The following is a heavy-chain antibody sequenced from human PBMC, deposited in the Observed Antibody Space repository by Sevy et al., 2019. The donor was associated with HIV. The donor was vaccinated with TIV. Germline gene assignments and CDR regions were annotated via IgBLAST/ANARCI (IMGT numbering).Heavy chain of an antibody. CDR2: IWDNGSKK. CDR3: ARGGYCSNNVCDGSIDY. Sequence: GGSLRLSCAASGFTFRSYGMHWVRQAPGKGLEWVAVIWDNGSKKYYADSVKGRFTISRDNSKNTLYLQMNSLRAEDTAVYYCARGGYCSNNVCDGSIDYWGRGTLVTVSS. D-gene: IGHD2-8*01. CDR1: GFTFRSYG. J-gene: IGHJ4*02. V-gene: IGHV3-33*01.